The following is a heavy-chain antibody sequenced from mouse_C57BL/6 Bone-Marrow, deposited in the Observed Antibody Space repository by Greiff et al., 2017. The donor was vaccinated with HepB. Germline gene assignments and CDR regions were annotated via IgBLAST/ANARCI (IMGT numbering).Heavy chain of an antibody. Sequence: QVQLQQSGAELVRPGASVTLSCKASGYTFTDYEMHWVKQTPVHGLEWIGAIDPETGGTAYNQKFKGKAILTADKSSSTAYMELRSLTSEDSAVYYWTRVGSSYTYFDYWGQGTTLTVSS. D-gene: IGHD1-1*01. J-gene: IGHJ2*01. CDR2: IDPETGGT. V-gene: IGHV1-15*01. CDR3: TRVGSSYTYFDY. CDR1: GYTFTDYE.